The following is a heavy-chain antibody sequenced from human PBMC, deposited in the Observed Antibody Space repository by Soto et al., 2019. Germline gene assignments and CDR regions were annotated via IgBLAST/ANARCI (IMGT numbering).Heavy chain of an antibody. CDR1: GGTFSSYT. V-gene: IGHV1-69*02. D-gene: IGHD6-19*01. CDR2: IIPILGIA. J-gene: IGHJ4*02. Sequence: GASVKVSCKASGGTFSSYTISWVRQAPGQGLEWMGRIIPILGIANYAQKFQGRVTITADKSTSTAYMELSSLRSEDTAVYYCARARSEYSSGWYFDYWGQGTLVTVSS. CDR3: ARARSEYSSGWYFDY.